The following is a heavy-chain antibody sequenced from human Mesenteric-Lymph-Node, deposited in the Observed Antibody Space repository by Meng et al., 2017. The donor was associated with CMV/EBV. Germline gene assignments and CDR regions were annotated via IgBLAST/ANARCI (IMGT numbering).Heavy chain of an antibody. CDR3: AKATGRGSSWPDAFDI. J-gene: IGHJ3*02. CDR1: GFTFDDYA. CDR2: ISWNSGSI. D-gene: IGHD6-13*01. V-gene: IGHV3-9*01. Sequence: SLKISCAASGFTFDDYAMHWVRQAPGKGLEWVSGISWNSGSIGYADSVKGRFTISRDNAKNSLYLQMNSLRAEDTALYYCAKATGRGSSWPDAFDIWGQGTMVTVSS.